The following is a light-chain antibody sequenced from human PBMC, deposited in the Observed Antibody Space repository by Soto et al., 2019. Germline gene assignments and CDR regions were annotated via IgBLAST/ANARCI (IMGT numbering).Light chain of an antibody. CDR1: SSDVGAYNY. V-gene: IGLV2-8*01. J-gene: IGLJ2*01. Sequence: QSALTQPPSASGSPGQSVTISCTGTSSDVGAYNYVSWYKQHPGKAPQLLIYEVTKRPSGVPDRFSGSKSDNTASLTVSGLQTDDEADFYCSSYAGNNIVIFGGGTKVTVL. CDR2: EVT. CDR3: SSYAGNNIVI.